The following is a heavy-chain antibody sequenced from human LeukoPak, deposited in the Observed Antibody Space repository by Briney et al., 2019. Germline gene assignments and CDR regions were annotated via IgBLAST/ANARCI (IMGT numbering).Heavy chain of an antibody. V-gene: IGHV3-23*01. CDR1: GFIFAKYA. Sequence: PGGSLRLSCTTSGFIFAKYAMAWVRQSPGKGLEWVSTISASGADTYYADSVRGRFTISRDNSRNALYLQLSRLRADDTAFYYCPKPLLTPGNWGPGTLVTVSS. CDR2: ISASGADT. J-gene: IGHJ4*02. D-gene: IGHD4-23*01. CDR3: PKPLLTPGN.